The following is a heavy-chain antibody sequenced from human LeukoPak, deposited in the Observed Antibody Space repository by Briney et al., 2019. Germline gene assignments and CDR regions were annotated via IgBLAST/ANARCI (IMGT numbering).Heavy chain of an antibody. Sequence: SETLPLTCTVSGVSMSAYQWSWVRQSPEKGLEWIGCINTKGETSYNPSLKSRVTTSVDTSKSQFSLRLTSVTAADTAVYYCATSNDAKIAPFDHWGQGAPVTVS. CDR3: ATSNDAKIAPFDH. CDR1: GVSMSAYQ. V-gene: IGHV4-4*09. D-gene: IGHD2-21*01. CDR2: INTKGET. J-gene: IGHJ4*02.